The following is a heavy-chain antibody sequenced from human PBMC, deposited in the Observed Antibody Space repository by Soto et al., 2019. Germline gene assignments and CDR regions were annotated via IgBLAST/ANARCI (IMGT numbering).Heavy chain of an antibody. D-gene: IGHD5-18*01. Sequence: QVQLVESGGGVVQPGRSLRLSCAASGFTFSSYAMHWVRQAPGKGLEWVAVISYDGSNKYYADSVKGRFTISRDNSKNTLYLQMNSLRAEDTAVYYCATSAGWMDTAMVPTLYYYYGMDVWGQGTTVTVSS. CDR3: ATSAGWMDTAMVPTLYYYYGMDV. CDR2: ISYDGSNK. V-gene: IGHV3-30-3*01. J-gene: IGHJ6*02. CDR1: GFTFSSYA.